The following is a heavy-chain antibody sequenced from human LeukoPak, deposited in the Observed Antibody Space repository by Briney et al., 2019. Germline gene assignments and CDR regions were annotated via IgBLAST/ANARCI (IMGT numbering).Heavy chain of an antibody. CDR3: ARDGVVVAADYYYYGMDV. CDR2: ISAYNGNT. J-gene: IGHJ6*04. D-gene: IGHD2-15*01. V-gene: IGHV1-18*04. Sequence: ASVKVSCKASGYTFTSYGISWVRQAPGQGLEWMGWISAYNGNTNYAQKLQGRVTMTTDTSTSTAYMELRSLRPDDTAVYYCARDGVVVAADYYYYGMDVWGKGTTVTVSS. CDR1: GYTFTSYG.